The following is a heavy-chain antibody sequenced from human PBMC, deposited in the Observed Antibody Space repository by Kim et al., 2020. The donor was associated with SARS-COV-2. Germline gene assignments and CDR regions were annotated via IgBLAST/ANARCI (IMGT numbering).Heavy chain of an antibody. CDR2: INHSGNT. Sequence: SETLSLTCTVYGGSISGYYWSWIRQPPGKGLEWIGEINHSGNTNYNPSLKSRVTISVDTSKNQFSLKLTSVTAADTAVYYCAQCLRGVHDAFDIWGQGTKVTVS. V-gene: IGHV4-34*01. CDR3: AQCLRGVHDAFDI. J-gene: IGHJ3*02. CDR1: GGSISGYY. D-gene: IGHD3-10*01.